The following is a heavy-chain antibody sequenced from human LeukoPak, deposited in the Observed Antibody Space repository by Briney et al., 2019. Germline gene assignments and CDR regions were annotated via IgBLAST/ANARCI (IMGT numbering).Heavy chain of an antibody. Sequence: ASVKVSCKASGYTFTSYYMHWVRQAPGQGLEWMGIINPSGGSTSYAQKFQGRVTMTRDTSTSTVYMELSSLRSEDTAVYYCARDRAPTYYYDSSGYYPGLWGQGTLVTVSS. CDR1: GYTFTSYY. V-gene: IGHV1-46*01. CDR3: ARDRAPTYYYDSSGYYPGL. CDR2: INPSGGST. D-gene: IGHD3-22*01. J-gene: IGHJ4*02.